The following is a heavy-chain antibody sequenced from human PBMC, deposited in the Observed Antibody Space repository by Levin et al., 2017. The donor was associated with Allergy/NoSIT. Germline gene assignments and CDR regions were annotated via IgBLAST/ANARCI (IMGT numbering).Heavy chain of an antibody. CDR2: IYSGGGT. V-gene: IGHV3-66*01. J-gene: IGHJ4*02. CDR3: SSAPGFSDY. CDR1: GFTVGNNY. Sequence: GESLKISCAASGFTVGNNYVAWVRQAPGKGLDWISVIYSGGGTYYADSVKGRFTISRDKSKNTVYLQMNSLRVEDTAIYYCSSAPGFSDYWGQGTLVTVSS.